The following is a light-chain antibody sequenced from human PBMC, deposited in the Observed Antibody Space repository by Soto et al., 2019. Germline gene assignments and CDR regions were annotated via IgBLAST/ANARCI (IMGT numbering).Light chain of an antibody. J-gene: IGKJ1*01. CDR2: GAS. V-gene: IGKV3-20*01. CDR1: QSVSSSY. CDR3: QLYTTSSWT. Sequence: EIVLTQSPGTLSLSPGERATLSCRASQSVSSSYLAWYQQKPGQAPRLLIYGASSRATGIPDRFSGSGSGTDFTLTISRLEPEDFAVYYCQLYTTSSWTFGQGTKVEIK.